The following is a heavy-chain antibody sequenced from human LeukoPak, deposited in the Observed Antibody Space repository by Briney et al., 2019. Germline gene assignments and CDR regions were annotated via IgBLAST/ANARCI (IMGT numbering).Heavy chain of an antibody. J-gene: IGHJ4*02. Sequence: SETLSLTCTVSGGSISSSSYYWGWIRQPPGKGLEWIGSIYYSGSTYYNPSLKSRVTISVATSKNQFSLKLSSVTAADTAVYYCASTRCRLWSGPYYFDYWGQGTLVTVSS. CDR3: ASTRCRLWSGPYYFDY. V-gene: IGHV4-39*01. CDR1: GGSISSSSYY. CDR2: IYYSGST. D-gene: IGHD3-3*01.